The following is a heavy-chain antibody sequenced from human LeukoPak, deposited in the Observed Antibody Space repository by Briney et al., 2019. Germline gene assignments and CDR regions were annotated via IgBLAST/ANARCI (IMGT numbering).Heavy chain of an antibody. CDR2: IKQDGSDK. Sequence: GGSLRLSCAASGFTFSGYWMSWVRQAPGKGLEWVASIKQDGSDKYYVDSVKGRFTISRDNAKNSLYLQMNSLRAEDTAVYYCARSGEAVTNNWFDPWGQGTLVTVSS. V-gene: IGHV3-7*05. D-gene: IGHD4-17*01. J-gene: IGHJ5*02. CDR1: GFTFSGYW. CDR3: ARSGEAVTNNWFDP.